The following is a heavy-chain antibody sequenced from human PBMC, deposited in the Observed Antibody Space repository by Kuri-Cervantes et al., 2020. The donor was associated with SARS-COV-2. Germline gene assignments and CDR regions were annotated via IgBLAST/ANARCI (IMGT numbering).Heavy chain of an antibody. CDR2: IYTSGST. CDR3: ARQSTSAITIFGAVINGGWFDP. V-gene: IGHV4-4*07. CDR1: GRSISCYY. D-gene: IGHD3-3*01. Sequence: GSLRLSCTVSGRSISCYYWSWIRQPAGKGLEWIGRIYTSGSTYSNPALKSRATISVDTSKNQFTLKLSSVTAADTAVYYFARQSTSAITIFGAVINGGWFDPWGQGTLVTVSS. J-gene: IGHJ5*02.